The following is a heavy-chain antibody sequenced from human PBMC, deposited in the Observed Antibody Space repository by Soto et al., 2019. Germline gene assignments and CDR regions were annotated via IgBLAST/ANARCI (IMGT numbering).Heavy chain of an antibody. V-gene: IGHV4-59*01. CDR3: ARDALYCGGEGGLCYYYGMDV. CDR1: GGSISSYY. CDR2: IYYSGST. Sequence: SETLSLTCTVSGGSISSYYWSWIRQPPGKGLEWIGYIYYSGSTNYNPSLKSRVTISVDTSKNQFSLKLSSVTAADTAVYYCARDALYCGGEGGLCYYYGMDVWGQGTTVTVSS. D-gene: IGHD2-21*01. J-gene: IGHJ6*02.